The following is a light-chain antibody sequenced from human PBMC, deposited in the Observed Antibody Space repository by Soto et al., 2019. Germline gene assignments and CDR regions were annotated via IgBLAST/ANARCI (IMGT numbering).Light chain of an antibody. CDR2: KSN. Sequence: NFMLTQPPSVSGSPGKTVTISCTRRSASIASNHLHWYQQRPGGAPTTVIYKSNQRPPGVPDRFSGSSDSSSTSGSLTISGQKPEDEADYYCQSYNDNNVLFGGRTKLTVL. CDR3: QSYNDNNVL. V-gene: IGLV6-57*04. CDR1: SASIASNH. J-gene: IGLJ2*01.